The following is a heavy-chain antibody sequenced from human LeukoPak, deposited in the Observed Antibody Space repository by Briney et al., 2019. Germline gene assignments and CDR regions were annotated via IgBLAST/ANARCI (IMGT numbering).Heavy chain of an antibody. D-gene: IGHD4-17*01. V-gene: IGHV3-7*01. CDR3: ARDDGDYCC. CDR2: IKQDGSEK. J-gene: IGHJ4*02. Sequence: GGSMRLSCEASGFTFSVYWVTWVRQAPGRGLEWVANIKQDGSEKHYVDSVKGRFTISRDNAKNSPFLQMNSLREEDTGVYYCARDDGDYCCWGQGTLVTVSS. CDR1: GFTFSVYW.